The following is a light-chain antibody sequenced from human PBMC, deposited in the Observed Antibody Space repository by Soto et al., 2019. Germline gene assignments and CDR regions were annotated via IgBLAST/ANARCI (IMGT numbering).Light chain of an antibody. J-gene: IGKJ4*01. CDR3: QQRYNWLT. CDR2: DTS. V-gene: IGKV3-11*01. Sequence: IVLXQSPASVSLSPGERATLSCMASQSVTKYLAWYQQKPGQSNRLLIYDTSNRATGIPARFSGSGSGTDFTLTISSLESEDSGIYYCQQRYNWLTFGGVTKVDIK. CDR1: QSVTKY.